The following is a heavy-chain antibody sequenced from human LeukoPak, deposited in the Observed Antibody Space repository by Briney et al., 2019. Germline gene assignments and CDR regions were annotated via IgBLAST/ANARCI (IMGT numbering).Heavy chain of an antibody. V-gene: IGHV3-9*01. CDR2: ISWNSASI. Sequence: GGSLRLSCAASGLHFDDYAMHWVRQAPGKGLEWVSSISWNSASIGYADSVKGRFTISRDNAKNFLYLQMNSLRAEDTALYYCAKDAGYETGPFDYWGQGTLVTVSS. CDR3: AKDAGYETGPFDY. CDR1: GLHFDDYA. J-gene: IGHJ4*02. D-gene: IGHD1-14*01.